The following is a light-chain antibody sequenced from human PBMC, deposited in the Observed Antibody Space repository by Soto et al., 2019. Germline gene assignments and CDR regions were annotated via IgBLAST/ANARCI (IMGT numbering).Light chain of an antibody. V-gene: IGKV1-5*03. Sequence: DIQMTQSPSTLSASVGDRVTITCRAIQSISSWLAWYQHKPGKAPKLLIYKASSLESGVPSRFSGRGSGIEVTLNISTLQPEDFASYYCLQYNSHSWTFGQETKVEMK. CDR2: KAS. J-gene: IGKJ1*01. CDR1: QSISSW. CDR3: LQYNSHSWT.